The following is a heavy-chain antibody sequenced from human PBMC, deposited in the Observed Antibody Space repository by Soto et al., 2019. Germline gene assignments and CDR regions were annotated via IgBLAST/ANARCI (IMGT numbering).Heavy chain of an antibody. CDR2: IYYSGST. J-gene: IGHJ5*02. CDR1: GGSISSGGYY. V-gene: IGHV4-31*03. Sequence: NPSETLSLTCTVSGGSISSGGYYWSWIRQHPGKGLEWIGYIYYSGSTYYNPSLKSRVTISVDTSKNQFSLKLSSVTAADTAVYYCARDWVESSGYFHWFDPWGQGTLVTVSS. CDR3: ARDWVESSGYFHWFDP. D-gene: IGHD3-22*01.